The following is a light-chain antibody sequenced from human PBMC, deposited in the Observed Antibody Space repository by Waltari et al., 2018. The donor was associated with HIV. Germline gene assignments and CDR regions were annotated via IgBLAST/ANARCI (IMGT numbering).Light chain of an antibody. CDR2: DAS. CDR1: QTVNSN. V-gene: IGKV3D-15*01. J-gene: IGKJ3*01. CDR3: QQYDNWLGT. Sequence: ETVMTQSPVTLSVSPGERVTLSCRASQTVNSNLAWYQQKLGQAPRLLFYDASTRATGTPARFSGSGSGTEFTLTVSSLQPEDVAVYYCQQYDNWLGTFGPGTKV.